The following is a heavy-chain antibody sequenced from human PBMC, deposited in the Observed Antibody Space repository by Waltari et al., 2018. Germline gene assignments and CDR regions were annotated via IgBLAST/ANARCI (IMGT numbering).Heavy chain of an antibody. D-gene: IGHD3-10*01. J-gene: IGHJ4*02. CDR2: IFYSGST. V-gene: IGHV4-39*01. CDR3: ARPDNYDSGSYGFDW. Sequence: GWIRQPPGKGLEWMGSIFYSGSTYYNPSLKSRVTMSVDTSKNQFSLRLTAVTAADTAVYYCARPDNYDSGSYGFDWWGQGTLVTVSS.